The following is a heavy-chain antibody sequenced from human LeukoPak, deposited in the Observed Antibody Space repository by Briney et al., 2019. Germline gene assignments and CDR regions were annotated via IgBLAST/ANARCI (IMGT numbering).Heavy chain of an antibody. CDR1: GGSISSYY. Sequence: SETLSLTCTVSGGSISSYYWSWIRQPPGKGLEWIGYIYYSGSTNYNPSLKSRVTIPVDTSKNQFSLRLSSVTAADTAVYYCARLVYAKIDYCQYMDVWGKGTTVTVSS. D-gene: IGHD2-8*01. CDR2: IYYSGST. V-gene: IGHV4-59*01. J-gene: IGHJ6*03. CDR3: ARLVYAKIDYCQYMDV.